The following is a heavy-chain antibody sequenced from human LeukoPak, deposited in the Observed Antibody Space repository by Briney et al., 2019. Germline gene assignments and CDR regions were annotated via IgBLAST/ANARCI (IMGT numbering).Heavy chain of an antibody. CDR3: ANGDSSGVI. V-gene: IGHV3-23*01. Sequence: GGPLRLSCAASGFIFSSYDMSWVRQAPGKGLEWVLAISGSAGTTYCADTVKGRFNISRDNSKNTLYLKMNSLRAEDTAVYYCANGDSSGVIWGQGTLVTVSS. D-gene: IGHD6-19*01. CDR1: GFIFSSYD. CDR2: ISGSAGTT. J-gene: IGHJ4*02.